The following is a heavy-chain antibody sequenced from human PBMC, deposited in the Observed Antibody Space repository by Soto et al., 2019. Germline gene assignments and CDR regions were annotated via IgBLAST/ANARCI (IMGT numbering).Heavy chain of an antibody. J-gene: IGHJ4*02. CDR1: GGTFSSYA. CDR2: IIPIFGTA. V-gene: IGHV1-69*13. D-gene: IGHD2-15*01. Sequence: SVKVSCKASGGTFSSYAISWVRQAPGQGLEWMGGIIPIFGTANYAQKFQGRVTITADESTSTAYMELSSLRSEDTAVYYCARAPGYCSGGSCYPLYFDYWGQGTLVTVSS. CDR3: ARAPGYCSGGSCYPLYFDY.